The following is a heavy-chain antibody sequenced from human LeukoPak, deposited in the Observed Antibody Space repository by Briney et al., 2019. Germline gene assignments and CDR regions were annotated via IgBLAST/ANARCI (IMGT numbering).Heavy chain of an antibody. CDR1: GFTISDAW. CDR3: ARDSYGDANFDS. J-gene: IGHJ4*02. Sequence: GGSLRLSCAASGFTISDAWMSWVRQAPGRGLEWVSLIYADGNTYYADSVKGRFTISRDISKNAVYLQMNSLRAEDTAVYYCARDSYGDANFDSWGQGTLVTVSS. V-gene: IGHV3-53*01. D-gene: IGHD4-17*01. CDR2: IYADGNT.